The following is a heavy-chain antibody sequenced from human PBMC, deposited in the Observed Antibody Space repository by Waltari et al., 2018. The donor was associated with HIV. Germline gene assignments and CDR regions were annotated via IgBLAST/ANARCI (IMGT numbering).Heavy chain of an antibody. Sequence: QVQLVESGGGVVQPGRSLRLSCAASGFLFRIFDIHWVRQAPGKGREWVAVIGYDGSKKDYADSVKGRFTISRDNSKNTLYLQMNSLRAEDTAVYYCARDSHYYDSTPFDYWGQGTLVTVSS. CDR2: IGYDGSKK. CDR3: ARDSHYYDSTPFDY. CDR1: GFLFRIFD. J-gene: IGHJ4*02. D-gene: IGHD3-22*01. V-gene: IGHV3-33*01.